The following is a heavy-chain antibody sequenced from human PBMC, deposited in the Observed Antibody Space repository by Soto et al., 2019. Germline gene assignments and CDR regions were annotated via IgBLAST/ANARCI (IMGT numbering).Heavy chain of an antibody. V-gene: IGHV1-8*01. Sequence: QVQLVQSGAEVKKPGASVKVSCKASGYTFTSYDINWVRQATGQGREWMGWMNPNSGNTGYAQKFQGRVTMTRNTSISTAYMELSSLRSEDTAVYYCARWPDGYYYYGMHVWGQGTTVNVSS. CDR3: ARWPDGYYYYGMHV. CDR1: GYTFTSYD. CDR2: MNPNSGNT. J-gene: IGHJ6*02.